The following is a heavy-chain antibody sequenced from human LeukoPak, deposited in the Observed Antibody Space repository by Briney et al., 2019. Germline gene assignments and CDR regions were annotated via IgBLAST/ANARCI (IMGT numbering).Heavy chain of an antibody. D-gene: IGHD3-9*01. V-gene: IGHV3-33*01. CDR1: GFTFSSYG. CDR2: IWYDGSNK. J-gene: IGHJ4*02. CDR3: ARGPFDWPMDGTLDY. Sequence: GGSLRLSCAASGFTFSSYGMHWVRQAPGKGLGWVAVIWYDGSNKYYADSVKGRFTISRDNSKNTLYLQMNSLRAEDTAVYYCARGPFDWPMDGTLDYWGQGTLVTVSS.